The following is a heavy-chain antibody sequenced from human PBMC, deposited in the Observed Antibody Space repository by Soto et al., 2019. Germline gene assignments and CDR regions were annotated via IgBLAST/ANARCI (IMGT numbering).Heavy chain of an antibody. V-gene: IGHV3-23*01. D-gene: IGHD1-20*01. CDR3: AKDLIPSLEDSIKDYYYGMDV. CDR2: ISGSGGST. Sequence: PGGSLRLSCAASGFTFSSYAMSWVRQAPGKGLEWVSAISGSGGSTYYADSVKGRFTISRDNSKNTLYLQMNSLRAEDTAVYYCAKDLIPSLEDSIKDYYYGMDVWGQGTTVTVSS. J-gene: IGHJ6*02. CDR1: GFTFSSYA.